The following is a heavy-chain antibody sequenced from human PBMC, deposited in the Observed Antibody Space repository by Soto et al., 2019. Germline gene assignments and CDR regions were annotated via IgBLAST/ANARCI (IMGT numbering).Heavy chain of an antibody. CDR2: ISYDGGNK. V-gene: IGHV3-30-3*01. J-gene: IGHJ4*02. CDR3: ARDRDGLGYLDY. CDR1: GFTFSRYA. Sequence: PGGSLMLSCAASGFTFSRYAMHWVRQAPGKGLEWVAVISYDGGNKYYADSVKGRFTISRDNSKNTLYLQMNSLRAEDTAVYYCARDRDGLGYLDYWGQGTLVTVSS.